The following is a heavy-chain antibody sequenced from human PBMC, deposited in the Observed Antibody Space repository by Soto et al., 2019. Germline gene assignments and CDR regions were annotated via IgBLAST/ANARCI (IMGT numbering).Heavy chain of an antibody. V-gene: IGHV3-30*18. Sequence: QVQLVESGGSVVQPGRSLRLSCAASGFTFSSYGMHWVRQAPGKGLEWVALVSYDGSNKNYAASVKGRFAISRDNSKNTLYLQMNMLRTEDAAVYYCAKDLGYCSGGSCYSEGYFDSWGQGALVTVSS. CDR2: VSYDGSNK. J-gene: IGHJ4*02. CDR3: AKDLGYCSGGSCYSEGYFDS. D-gene: IGHD2-15*01. CDR1: GFTFSSYG.